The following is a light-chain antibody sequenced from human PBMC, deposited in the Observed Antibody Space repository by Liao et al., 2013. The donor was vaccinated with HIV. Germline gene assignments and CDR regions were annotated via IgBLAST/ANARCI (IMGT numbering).Light chain of an antibody. CDR2: QDY. V-gene: IGLV3-1*01. CDR1: KLGDKY. Sequence: SYELTQPPSVSVSPGQTATITCSGDKLGDKYASWYQQKPGQSPVLVIYQDYKRPSGIPERFSGSNSGNTATLTISGTQAMDEADYYCQVWDSSSDHPYWVFGGGTKLTVL. CDR3: QVWDSSSDHPYWV. J-gene: IGLJ3*02.